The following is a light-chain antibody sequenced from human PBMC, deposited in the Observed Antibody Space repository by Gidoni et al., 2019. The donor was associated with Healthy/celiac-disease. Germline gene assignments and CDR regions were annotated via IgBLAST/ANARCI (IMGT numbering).Light chain of an antibody. V-gene: IGKV1-9*01. CDR2: AAS. CDR1: QGISSY. Sequence: IQLTQSPSFLSASVGDRVTITCRASQGISSYLAWYQQKPGKAPKLLIDAASTLQSGVPSRFSGSGSGTEFTLTISSLQPEDFATYYCQQLNSYPFTFXPXTKVDIK. CDR3: QQLNSYPFT. J-gene: IGKJ3*01.